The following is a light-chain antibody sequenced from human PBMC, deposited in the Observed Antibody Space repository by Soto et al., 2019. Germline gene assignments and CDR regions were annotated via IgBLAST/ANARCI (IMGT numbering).Light chain of an antibody. CDR2: GAS. CDR1: QSISSN. J-gene: IGKJ1*01. V-gene: IGKV3-15*01. CDR3: QQYNSWPRT. Sequence: EIVLTQSPATLSVSPGERAALSCLASQSISSNLVWYQQKAGQAPRLLIYGASTRATGIPARFSGSGSGTEFTLTITSLQSEDFAVYYCQQYNSWPRTFGQGTKVDIK.